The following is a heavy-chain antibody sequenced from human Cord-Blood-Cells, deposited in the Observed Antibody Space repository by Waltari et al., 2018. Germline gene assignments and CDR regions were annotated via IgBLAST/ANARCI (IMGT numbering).Heavy chain of an antibody. J-gene: IGHJ4*02. D-gene: IGHD3-10*01. Sequence: QLQLQESGPGLVKPSETLSLTCTVSGGSISSSSYYWGWIRQPPGKGLEWIGSIYYSGSTYFNPYLKSRVTISVDTSKNQFALKLSSVTAADTAVYYCARHGDYYGSGSCRSFDYWGQGTLVTVSS. CDR3: ARHGDYYGSGSCRSFDY. CDR1: GGSISSSSYY. CDR2: IYYSGST. V-gene: IGHV4-39*01.